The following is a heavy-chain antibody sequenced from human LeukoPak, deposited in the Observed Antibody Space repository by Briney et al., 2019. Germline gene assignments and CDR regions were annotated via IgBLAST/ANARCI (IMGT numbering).Heavy chain of an antibody. CDR2: ISVNGHGT. V-gene: IGHV3-23*01. CDR3: AKDRITMVRGVPDY. Sequence: GGSLRLSCAASGFTFSSYTMSWVRQAPGKGLEWVASISVNGHGTYHADSVKGRFTISRDNSKNTLYLQMNSLRAEDTAVYYCAKDRITMVRGVPDYWGQGTLVTVSS. CDR1: GFTFSSYT. J-gene: IGHJ4*02. D-gene: IGHD3-10*01.